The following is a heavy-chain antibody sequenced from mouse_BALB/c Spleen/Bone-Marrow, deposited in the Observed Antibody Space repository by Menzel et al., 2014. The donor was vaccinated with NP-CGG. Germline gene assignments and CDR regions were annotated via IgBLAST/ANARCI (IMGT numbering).Heavy chain of an antibody. D-gene: IGHD2-4*01. CDR1: GYTFSAYV. CDR2: INPYNDGT. J-gene: IGHJ4*01. Sequence: VQLQQSGPELVKPGASVKMSCKASGYTFSAYVMHWVQQQPGQGLEWIGYINPYNDGTKYNEKFKGKATLTSDKSSSTAYMELSSLTSEDSAVYFCAREGGLRRGDYYAMDYWGQGTSVTVSS. V-gene: IGHV1-14*01. CDR3: AREGGLRRGDYYAMDY.